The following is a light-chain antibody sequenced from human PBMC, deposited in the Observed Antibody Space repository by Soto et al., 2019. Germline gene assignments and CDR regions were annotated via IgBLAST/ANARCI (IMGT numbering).Light chain of an antibody. CDR1: QSVSSD. CDR2: GAS. Sequence: EIGMTQSPATLSVSPGERATLSCRASQSVSSDLAWYQQKPGLAPRLLIYGASTRATGIPARFSGSGSGTDFTLTISSLQSEDFAVYYCQQYYSRPPITFGQGTRLEIK. J-gene: IGKJ5*01. V-gene: IGKV3-15*01. CDR3: QQYYSRPPIT.